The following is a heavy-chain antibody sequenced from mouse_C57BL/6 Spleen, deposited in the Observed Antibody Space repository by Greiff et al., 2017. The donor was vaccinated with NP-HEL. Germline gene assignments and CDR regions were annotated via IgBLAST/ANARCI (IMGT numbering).Heavy chain of an antibody. CDR3: ARNHDYYYYFDY. Sequence: QVQLQQSGPGLVQPSQSLSITCTVSGFSLTSYGVHWVRQSPGKGLEWLGVIWSGGSTDYNAAFISRLSISKDNSKSQVFFKMNSLQADDTAIYYCARNHDYYYYFDYWGQGTTLTVSS. CDR1: GFSLTSYG. J-gene: IGHJ2*01. D-gene: IGHD1-1*02. CDR2: IWSGGST. V-gene: IGHV2-2*01.